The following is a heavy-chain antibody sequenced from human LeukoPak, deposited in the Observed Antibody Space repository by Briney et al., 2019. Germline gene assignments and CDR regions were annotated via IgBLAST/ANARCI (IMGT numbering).Heavy chain of an antibody. V-gene: IGHV3-73*01. CDR3: TTYRTGHQ. CDR1: GFTFSGFD. Sequence: PGGSLRLSCATSGFTFSGFDIHWVRQASGKGLEWVGRIGTKTYNYATAYDASVRGRFTISRDDSEKTAYLQMNSLKTEDTAVYYCTTYRTGHQWGQGTLVTVSS. CDR2: IGTKTYNYAT. D-gene: IGHD1-1*01. J-gene: IGHJ4*02.